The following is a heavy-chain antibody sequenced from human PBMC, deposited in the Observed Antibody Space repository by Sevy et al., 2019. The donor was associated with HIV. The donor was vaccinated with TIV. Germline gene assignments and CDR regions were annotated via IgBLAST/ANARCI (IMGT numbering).Heavy chain of an antibody. CDR3: ARPGAAAGGYYYYYMDV. D-gene: IGHD6-13*01. CDR2: IYYSGST. J-gene: IGHJ6*03. V-gene: IGHV4-39*01. Sequence: SETLSLTCTVSGGSISSSSYYWGWIRQPPGKGLEWIGSIYYSGSTYYNPSLKSRVTISVDTSKNQFSLKLSSVTATDTAVSYCARPGAAAGGYYYYYMDVWGKGTTVTVSS. CDR1: GGSISSSSYY.